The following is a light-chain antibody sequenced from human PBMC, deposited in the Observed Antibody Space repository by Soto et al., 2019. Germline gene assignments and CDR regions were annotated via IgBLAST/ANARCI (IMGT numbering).Light chain of an antibody. CDR3: QQYNSSSPET. V-gene: IGKV1-5*03. J-gene: IGKJ1*01. Sequence: DIQMTQSPSTLSASVGDRVTITCRASQSISSWLAWYQQKPGKAPKLLIYKASSLESGVPSRFSGSVSGTEFTLTISSLQPDDFATYYCQQYNSSSPETFGQGTKVEIK. CDR2: KAS. CDR1: QSISSW.